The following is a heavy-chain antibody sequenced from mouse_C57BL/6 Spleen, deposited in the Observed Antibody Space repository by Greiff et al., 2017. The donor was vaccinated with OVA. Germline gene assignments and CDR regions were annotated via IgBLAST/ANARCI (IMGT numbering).Heavy chain of an antibody. J-gene: IGHJ2*01. Sequence: QVQLQQSGAELVRPGASVTLSCKASGYTFTDYEMHWVKQTPVHGLEWIGAIDPETGGTAYNQKFKGKAILTADKSSSTAYMELRSLTSEDSAVYYCTREGFITTPNWGQGTTLTVSS. CDR1: GYTFTDYE. D-gene: IGHD1-1*01. CDR2: IDPETGGT. CDR3: TREGFITTPN. V-gene: IGHV1-15*01.